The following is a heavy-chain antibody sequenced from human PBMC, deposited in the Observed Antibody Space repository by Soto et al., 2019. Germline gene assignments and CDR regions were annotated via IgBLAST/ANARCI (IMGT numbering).Heavy chain of an antibody. V-gene: IGHV3-23*01. D-gene: IGHD2-8*01. J-gene: IGHJ4*02. CDR1: WFTLSNYV. CDR3: AKGFVGVCYHCSYHFDS. CDR2: ISTSGGNT. Sequence: GSLRPSCAASWFTLSNYVINWVRLAPRKGLEWVSGISTSGGNTYYADSVKGRFTISRDNSKNTLYLQMNSLRAEDTAVYYCAKGFVGVCYHCSYHFDSWGRGALVTVSS.